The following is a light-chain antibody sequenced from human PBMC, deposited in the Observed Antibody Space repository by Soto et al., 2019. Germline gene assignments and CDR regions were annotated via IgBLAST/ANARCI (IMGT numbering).Light chain of an antibody. CDR3: QLYGSSPPMYT. CDR2: AAS. J-gene: IGKJ2*01. V-gene: IGKV3-20*01. Sequence: EIVLTQSPGTLSLSPGERATLSCRASLSVSSIYLAWYQQKPGQAPRLLIYAASSRATGIPDRFSGSGSGTDFTLTISRLEPEDFAVYYCQLYGSSPPMYTFGQGTKLEIK. CDR1: LSVSSIY.